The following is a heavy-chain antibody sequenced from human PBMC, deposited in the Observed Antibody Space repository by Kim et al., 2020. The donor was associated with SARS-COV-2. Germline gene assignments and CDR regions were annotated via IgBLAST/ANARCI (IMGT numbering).Heavy chain of an antibody. CDR1: GYTFTGYY. CDR3: ARESFSKSSGYYYFDY. Sequence: ASVKVSCKASGYTFTGYYMHWVRQAPGQGLEWMGRINPNSGGTNYAQKFQGRVTMTRDTSISTAYMELSRLRSDDTAVYYCARESFSKSSGYYYFDYWGQGTLVTVSS. CDR2: INPNSGGT. J-gene: IGHJ4*02. V-gene: IGHV1-2*06. D-gene: IGHD3-22*01.